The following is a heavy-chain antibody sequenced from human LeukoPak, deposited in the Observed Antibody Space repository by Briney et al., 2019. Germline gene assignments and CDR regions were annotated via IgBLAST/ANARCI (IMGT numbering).Heavy chain of an antibody. D-gene: IGHD2-2*01. J-gene: IGHJ5*02. Sequence: ASVTVSCKASGYTFTGYYMHWVRQAPGQGLEWMGWINPNSGGTNYAQKFQGRVTMTRDTSISTAYMELSRLRSDDTAVYYCARTDIVVVPAVIWFDPWGQGTLVTVSS. V-gene: IGHV1-2*02. CDR2: INPNSGGT. CDR1: GYTFTGYY. CDR3: ARTDIVVVPAVIWFDP.